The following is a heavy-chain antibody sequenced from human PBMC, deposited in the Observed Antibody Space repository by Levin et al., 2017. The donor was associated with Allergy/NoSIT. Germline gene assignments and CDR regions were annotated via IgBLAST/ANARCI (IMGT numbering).Heavy chain of an antibody. J-gene: IGHJ4*02. CDR1: GGSIRSSNYY. CDR2: IYFSGST. CDR3: ARQRDGSGYYYVGHDY. D-gene: IGHD3-22*01. Sequence: SETLSLTCNVSGGSIRSSNYYWGWIRQPPGKRLEWIGSIYFSGSTYNNPTLKSRVTISVDTSKNQFSLKLSSVTAADTAVYYCARQRDGSGYYYVGHDYWGQGILVTVSS. V-gene: IGHV4-39*01.